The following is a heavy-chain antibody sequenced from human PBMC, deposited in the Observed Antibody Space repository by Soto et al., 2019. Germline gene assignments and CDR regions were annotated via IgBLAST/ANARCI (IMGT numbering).Heavy chain of an antibody. CDR1: GFTFSSYG. Sequence: QVQLVESGGGGVQPGRSLRLSCAASGFTFSSYGMHWVRQAPGKGLEWVAVISYDGSNKYYADSVKGRFTISRDNSKNQLYLPMNGMIAEVTVGCYCSKDPVGATTYDDYGIVVWGQGTTVTVSS. V-gene: IGHV3-30*18. CDR3: SKDPVGATTYDDYGIVV. CDR2: ISYDGSNK. D-gene: IGHD1-26*01. J-gene: IGHJ6*02.